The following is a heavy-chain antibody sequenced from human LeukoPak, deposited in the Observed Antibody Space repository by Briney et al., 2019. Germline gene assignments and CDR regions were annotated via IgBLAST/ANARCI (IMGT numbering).Heavy chain of an antibody. V-gene: IGHV4-39*01. CDR2: IYYSGST. J-gene: IGHJ6*03. CDR1: GASISSSSYY. D-gene: IGHD3-3*01. CDR3: ARYRPEEWCLSPYYMDV. Sequence: SETLSLTCTVSGASISSSSYYWGWIRQPPGKGLEWIGSIYYSGSTYYNPSLKSRATISVDTSKNQFSLRLSSVTAADTAVYYCARYRPEEWCLSPYYMDVWGKGTTVTVSS.